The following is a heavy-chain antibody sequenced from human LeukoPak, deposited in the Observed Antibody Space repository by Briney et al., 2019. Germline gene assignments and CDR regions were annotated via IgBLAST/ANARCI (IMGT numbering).Heavy chain of an antibody. CDR1: GGSISSYY. D-gene: IGHD2-2*01. V-gene: IGHV4-4*07. J-gene: IGHJ4*02. CDR2: VYTSGST. Sequence: SETLSLTCTVSGGSISSYYWSWIRQPAGKGLEWIGRVYTSGSTNYNPSLKSRVTMSVDTSKNQISLKRSSVTAADTAVYYCARAGGCSSTSCYPYFDSWGEGTLVTVSS. CDR3: ARAGGCSSTSCYPYFDS.